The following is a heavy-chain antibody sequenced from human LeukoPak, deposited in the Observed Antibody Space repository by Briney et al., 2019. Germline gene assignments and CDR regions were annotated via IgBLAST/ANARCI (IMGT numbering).Heavy chain of an antibody. CDR3: ARANYDI. CDR1: GFTFSSNW. Sequence: GGSLRLSCAASGFTFSSNWMSWVRQAPGKGLEWVANVNQDESQKYYVDSVKGRFTISKDNAKNSLNLQRNSLRAEDTGVYYCARANYDIRGQGTLVTVSS. CDR2: VNQDESQK. V-gene: IGHV3-7*01. J-gene: IGHJ4*02. D-gene: IGHD3-9*01.